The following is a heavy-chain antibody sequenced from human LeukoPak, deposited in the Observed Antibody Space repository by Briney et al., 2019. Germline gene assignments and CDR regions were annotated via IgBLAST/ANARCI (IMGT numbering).Heavy chain of an antibody. D-gene: IGHD1-26*01. Sequence: ASVKVSCKASGYTFTSYYMHWVRQAPGQGLEWMGIINPSGGSTSYAQKVHGRVTMTMDTSTSTVYMELSMLRSEDTAVYYCSRAPPPHSGTYYDNYWGPGTLVTASS. V-gene: IGHV1-46*03. CDR3: SRAPPPHSGTYYDNY. CDR1: GYTFTSYY. J-gene: IGHJ4*02. CDR2: INPSGGST.